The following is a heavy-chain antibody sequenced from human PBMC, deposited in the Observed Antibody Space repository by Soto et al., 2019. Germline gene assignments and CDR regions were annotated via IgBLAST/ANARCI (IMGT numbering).Heavy chain of an antibody. CDR3: ARRARPDFYYMDV. D-gene: IGHD6-6*01. CDR2: ISSNGVGT. J-gene: IGHJ6*03. Sequence: EVQLAESGGGLAQPGGSLRLSCAASGFTLSGYAMDWVRQAPGKGLEYVSGISSNGVGTYYANSVQGRFTISXDNXKXXXXXXXXXLRPEDMAVYYCARRARPDFYYMDVWGKGTTVTVSS. V-gene: IGHV3-64*01. CDR1: GFTLSGYA.